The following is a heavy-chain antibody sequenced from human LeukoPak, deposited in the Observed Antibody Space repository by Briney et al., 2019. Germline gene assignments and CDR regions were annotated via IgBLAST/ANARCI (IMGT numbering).Heavy chain of an antibody. Sequence: SETLSLTCTVYGGSFSGYYWSWIRQPPGRGLEWVGEINHSGSINYNPSLKSRVTISVDTSKNQFSLKLSSVTAADTAVYYCARARSGKWGFDYWGQGTLVTVSS. D-gene: IGHD1-26*01. CDR2: INHSGSI. V-gene: IGHV4-34*01. CDR1: GGSFSGYY. J-gene: IGHJ4*02. CDR3: ARARSGKWGFDY.